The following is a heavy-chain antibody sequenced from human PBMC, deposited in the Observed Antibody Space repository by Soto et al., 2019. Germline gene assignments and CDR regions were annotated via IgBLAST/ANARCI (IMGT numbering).Heavy chain of an antibody. Sequence: GESLKIFCKGSGYSFNSYWISWVRQMPGKGLEWMGRIDPSDSYTNYSPSFQGHVTISADKSISTAYLQWSSLKASDTAMYYCARVRCSSTSCYTHSNWFDPWGQGTLVTDSS. V-gene: IGHV5-10-1*01. D-gene: IGHD2-2*02. CDR3: ARVRCSSTSCYTHSNWFDP. J-gene: IGHJ5*02. CDR2: IDPSDSYT. CDR1: GYSFNSYW.